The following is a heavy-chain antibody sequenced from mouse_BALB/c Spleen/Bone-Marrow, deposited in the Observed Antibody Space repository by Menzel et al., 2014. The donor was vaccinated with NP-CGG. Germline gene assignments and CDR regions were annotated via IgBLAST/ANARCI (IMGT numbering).Heavy chain of an antibody. V-gene: IGHV4-1*02. CDR2: INPDSNTI. Sequence: EVHLVESGGGLVQPGGSLKPSCAASGFDFSRYRMSWVRQAPGKGLEWIGEINPDSNTINYTPSLKDKFIISRNNAKNTLYLQMSKVRSEDTALYYCARVGYYGSFAYWGQGTLVTVSA. CDR3: ARVGYYGSFAY. D-gene: IGHD1-2*01. J-gene: IGHJ3*01. CDR1: GFDFSRYR.